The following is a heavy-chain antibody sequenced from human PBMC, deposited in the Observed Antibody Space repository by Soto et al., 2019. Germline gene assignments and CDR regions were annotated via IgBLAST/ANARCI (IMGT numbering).Heavy chain of an antibody. J-gene: IGHJ6*02. CDR1: GFTFGDYA. D-gene: IGHD3-3*01. Sequence: GGSLRLSCTASGFTFGDYAMSWVRQAPGKGLEWVGFIRSKAYGGTTEYAASVKGRFTISRDDSKSIAYLQMNSLKTEDTAVYYCTREMRFSHYYYYGMDVWGQGTTVTVS. CDR2: IRSKAYGGTT. CDR3: TREMRFSHYYYYGMDV. V-gene: IGHV3-49*04.